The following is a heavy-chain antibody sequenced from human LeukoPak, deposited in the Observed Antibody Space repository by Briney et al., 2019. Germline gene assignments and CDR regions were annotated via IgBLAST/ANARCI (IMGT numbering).Heavy chain of an antibody. D-gene: IGHD6-19*01. CDR1: GGSFSYYH. CDR3: ARGTDRFKSAFYWL. V-gene: IGHV4-34*01. J-gene: IGHJ4*02. Sequence: KPSETLSLTCGVFGGSFSYYHWTWIRQPPGKALEWIGEIVHTGSATYNPSLTRRVTISADTSKQQFSLKMTSVTAADTAFYYCARGTDRFKSAFYWLGARGPLVTVS. CDR2: IVHTGSA.